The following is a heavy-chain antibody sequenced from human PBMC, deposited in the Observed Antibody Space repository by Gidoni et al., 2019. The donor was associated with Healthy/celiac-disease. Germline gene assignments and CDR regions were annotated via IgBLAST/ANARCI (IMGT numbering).Heavy chain of an antibody. CDR1: GFTFSGSA. CDR2: IRSKANSYAT. J-gene: IGHJ4*02. D-gene: IGHD3-10*01. V-gene: IGHV3-73*02. CDR3: TREYGSGSYWGVY. Sequence: EVQLVESGGGLVQPGGSLKLSCAASGFTFSGSAMHWVRQASGKGLEWVGRIRSKANSYATAYAASVKGRFTISRDDSKNTAYLQMNSLKTEDTAVYYCTREYGSGSYWGVYWGQGTLVTVSS.